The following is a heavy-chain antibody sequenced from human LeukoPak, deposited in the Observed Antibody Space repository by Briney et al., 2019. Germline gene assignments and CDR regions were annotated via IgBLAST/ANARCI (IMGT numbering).Heavy chain of an antibody. J-gene: IGHJ3*02. CDR1: GCTFTSYA. Sequence: SVKVSCKASGCTFTSYAISWVRPAPGQGLEGMGGIVPIFGTANYSQTFQGRVTITADKSTCPAYMELSSARSEDWAGECDAGGYYSWTGYSPDAFDIWGQGTMVTVSS. CDR3: AGGYYSWTGYSPDAFDI. V-gene: IGHV1-69*06. D-gene: IGHD3/OR15-3a*01. CDR2: IVPIFGTA.